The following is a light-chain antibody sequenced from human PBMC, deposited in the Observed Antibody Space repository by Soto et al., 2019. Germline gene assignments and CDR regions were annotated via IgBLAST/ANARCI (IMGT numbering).Light chain of an antibody. CDR3: SVWDDSLSAWV. V-gene: IGLV1-40*01. CDR2: LNR. J-gene: IGLJ3*02. Sequence: QLVLTQPPSVSGAPGQRVTISCTGSSSNIGAGYDVHWFQQLPGTAPTLLIYLNRQRPSDVPDRFSGSKTDTSASLAISGLQPEDEADYYCSVWDDSLSAWVFGGGTKVTVL. CDR1: SSNIGAGYD.